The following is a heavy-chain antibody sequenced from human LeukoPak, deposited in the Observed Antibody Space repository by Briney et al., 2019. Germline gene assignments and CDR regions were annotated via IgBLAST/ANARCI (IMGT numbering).Heavy chain of an antibody. CDR2: INPNSGGT. CDR1: GYTFTGYY. V-gene: IGHV1-2*02. Sequence: ASVKVSCKASGYTFTGYYMHWVRQAPGQGLEWMGWINPNSGGTNYAQKFQGRATMTRDTSISTAYMELSRLRSDDTAVYYCARVWSGCSGGSCYSADYWGQGTLVTVSS. D-gene: IGHD2-15*01. J-gene: IGHJ4*02. CDR3: ARVWSGCSGGSCYSADY.